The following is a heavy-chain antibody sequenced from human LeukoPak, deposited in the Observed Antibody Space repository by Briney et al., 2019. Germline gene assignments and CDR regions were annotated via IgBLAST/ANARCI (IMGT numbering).Heavy chain of an antibody. CDR3: ARARGQWEPDY. J-gene: IGHJ4*02. CDR2: INPDTGST. D-gene: IGHD1-26*01. Sequence: ASVKVSCKASGYTFTDSYVHWVRQAPGQGLEWMGWINPDTGSTNFAQKFQGWVTMTRDTSISTAYMELSRLRSDDTAVYYCARARGQWEPDYWGQGTLVTVSS. CDR1: GYTFTDSY. V-gene: IGHV1-2*04.